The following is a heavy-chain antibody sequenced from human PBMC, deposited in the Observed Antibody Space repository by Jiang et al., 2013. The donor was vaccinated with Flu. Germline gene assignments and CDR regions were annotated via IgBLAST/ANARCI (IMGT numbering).Heavy chain of an antibody. J-gene: IGHJ6*02. CDR2: IDWDDDK. Sequence: VKPTQTLTLTCTFSGFSLSTSGMCVSWIRQPPGKALEWLALIDWDDDKYYSTSLKTRLTISKDTSKNQVVLTMTNMDPVDTATYYCARTKGRGYYYYGMDVWGQGTTVTVSS. D-gene: IGHD1-14*01. CDR1: GFSLSTSGMC. CDR3: ARTKGRGYYYYGMDV. V-gene: IGHV2-70*01.